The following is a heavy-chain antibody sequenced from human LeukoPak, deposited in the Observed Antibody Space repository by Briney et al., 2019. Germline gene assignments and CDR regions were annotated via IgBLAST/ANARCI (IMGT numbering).Heavy chain of an antibody. D-gene: IGHD3-22*01. Sequence: ASVKVSCKASGYTFTSYDLNWVRQATGQGLESMGWMNPNSGNTGYAQKFQGRVTITRNTSISTAYMELSSLRSEGTAVYYCARGPHSLYYYDSSGYYDYWGQGTLVTVSS. J-gene: IGHJ4*02. CDR2: MNPNSGNT. CDR3: ARGPHSLYYYDSSGYYDY. V-gene: IGHV1-8*03. CDR1: GYTFTSYD.